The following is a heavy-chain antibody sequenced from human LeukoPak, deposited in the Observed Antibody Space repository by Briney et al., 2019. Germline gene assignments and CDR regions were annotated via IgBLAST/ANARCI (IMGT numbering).Heavy chain of an antibody. V-gene: IGHV5-51*01. D-gene: IGHD2-15*01. J-gene: IGHJ4*02. Sequence: GESLKISCKGSGYSFSSYWIAWVRQMPGKGLEWMGIIYPGDSDTRYSPSFQGQVTISADKSISTAYLQWSSLKASDTAMYYCARGEMRYCSGGYCYDYCGQGTLVTVSS. CDR1: GYSFSSYW. CDR2: IYPGDSDT. CDR3: ARGEMRYCSGGYCYDY.